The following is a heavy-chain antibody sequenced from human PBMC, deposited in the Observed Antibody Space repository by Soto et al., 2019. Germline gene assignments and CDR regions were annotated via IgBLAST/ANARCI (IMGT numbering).Heavy chain of an antibody. D-gene: IGHD2-15*01. CDR3: ARVGMDIVVVVAAISGFDP. J-gene: IGHJ5*02. Sequence: GPSVKVSCKASGYTFTSYGISWVRQAPGQGLEWMGWISAYNGNTNYAQKLQGRVTMTTDTSTSTAYMELRSLRSDDTAVYYCARVGMDIVVVVAAISGFDPWGQGTLVTVSS. CDR2: ISAYNGNT. V-gene: IGHV1-18*01. CDR1: GYTFTSYG.